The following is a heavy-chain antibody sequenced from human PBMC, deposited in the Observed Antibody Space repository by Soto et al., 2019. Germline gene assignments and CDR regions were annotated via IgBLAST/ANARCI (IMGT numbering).Heavy chain of an antibody. V-gene: IGHV3-21*01. CDR3: ARMSGNQRAFDI. D-gene: IGHD3-3*01. CDR1: GFTFSSYS. Sequence: GGSLRLSCAASGFTFSSYSMNWVRQAPGKGLEWVSSISSSSSYIYYADSVKGRFTISRDNAKNSLYLQMNSLRAEDTAVYYCARMSGNQRAFDIWGQGTMVTVSS. J-gene: IGHJ3*02. CDR2: ISSSSSYI.